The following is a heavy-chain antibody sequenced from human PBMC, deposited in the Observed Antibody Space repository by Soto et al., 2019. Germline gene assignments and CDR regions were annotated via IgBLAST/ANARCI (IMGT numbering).Heavy chain of an antibody. V-gene: IGHV4-59*01. CDR1: GGSISSYY. CDR3: ARAQIYYYGMDV. Sequence: PSETLSLTCTVSGGSISSYYWSWIRQPPGKGLEWIGYIYYSGSTNYNPSHKSRVTISVDTSKNQFSLKLSSVTAADTAVYYCARAQIYYYGMDVWGQGTTVTVSS. J-gene: IGHJ6*02. CDR2: IYYSGST.